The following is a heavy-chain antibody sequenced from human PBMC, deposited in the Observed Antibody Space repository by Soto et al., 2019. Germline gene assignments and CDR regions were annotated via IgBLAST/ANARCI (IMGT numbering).Heavy chain of an antibody. V-gene: IGHV3-9*01. CDR3: ANGVRLYYYGMDV. D-gene: IGHD3-16*02. CDR2: ITWKGDII. Sequence: EVQLVESGGDLVQPGRSRRLACAASGSTFGDYAMHWVRQCPGTGLARVSGITWKGDIIGYADSVKTRFTISRDDSKNSVSLKTDSMRAEYSALYYCANGVRLYYYGMDVWGQGTTVTVSS. J-gene: IGHJ6*02. CDR1: GSTFGDYA.